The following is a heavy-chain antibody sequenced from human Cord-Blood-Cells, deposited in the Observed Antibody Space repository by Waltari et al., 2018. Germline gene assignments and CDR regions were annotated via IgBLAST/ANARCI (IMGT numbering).Heavy chain of an antibody. CDR2: IYYSGST. J-gene: IGHJ3*02. V-gene: IGHV4-39*01. Sequence: QLQLQESGPGLVKPSETLSLTCTVSGGSISSSSYYWGWIRQPPGKGLEWIGSIYYSGSTYYNPSLKSRFTISVDTSKNQFSLKLSSVTAADTAVYYCARRVGYCSSTSCYDAFDIWGQGTMVTVSS. CDR1: GGSISSSSYY. D-gene: IGHD2-2*01. CDR3: ARRVGYCSSTSCYDAFDI.